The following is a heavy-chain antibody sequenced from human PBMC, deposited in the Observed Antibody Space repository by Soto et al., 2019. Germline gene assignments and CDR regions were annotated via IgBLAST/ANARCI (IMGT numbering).Heavy chain of an antibody. V-gene: IGHV3-64*01. D-gene: IGHD6-6*01. J-gene: IGHJ6*03. CDR2: ISSNGVGT. Sequence: GGSLRLSCAASGFTLSGYAMDWVRQAPWKGLEYVSGISSNGVGTYYANSVQGRFTISRDNSKNTVYLQMGSLRPEDMAVYYCARRARPDFYYMDVWGKGTTVTVSS. CDR3: ARRARPDFYYMDV. CDR1: GFTLSGYA.